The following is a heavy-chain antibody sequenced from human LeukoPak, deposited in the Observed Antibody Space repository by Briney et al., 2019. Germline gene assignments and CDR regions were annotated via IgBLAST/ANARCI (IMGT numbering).Heavy chain of an antibody. CDR2: INPNSGDT. V-gene: IGHV1-2*02. D-gene: IGHD1-26*01. CDR1: GYTFTGYY. CDR3: ARESVVGATTPFDY. J-gene: IGHJ4*02. Sequence: ASVKVSCKASGYTFTGYYMHWVRQAPGQGLEWMGWINPNSGDTNYAQKFQGRVTMTRDTSISTAYMELSRLRSDDTAVYYCARESVVGATTPFDYWGQGTLVTVSS.